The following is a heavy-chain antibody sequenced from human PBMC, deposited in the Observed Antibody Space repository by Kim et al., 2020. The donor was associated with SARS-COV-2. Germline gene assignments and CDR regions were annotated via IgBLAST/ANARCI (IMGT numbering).Heavy chain of an antibody. V-gene: IGHV3-66*02. CDR3: SRVDTATSGGWRPFDY. CDR1: GLSVSTNY. J-gene: IGHJ4*02. CDR2: IYTDGRT. D-gene: IGHD5-12*01. Sequence: GGSLRLSCAASGLSVSTNYMSWVRQGPQKSLEWVSNIYTDGRTYYADSVRGRFTISRDNSKNTVYLQMNSLRDEDTAVYYCSRVDTATSGGWRPFDYWGQGAAVTVSS.